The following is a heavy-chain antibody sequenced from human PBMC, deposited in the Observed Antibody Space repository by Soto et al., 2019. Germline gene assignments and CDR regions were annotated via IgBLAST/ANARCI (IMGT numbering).Heavy chain of an antibody. D-gene: IGHD2-15*01. J-gene: IGHJ6*02. V-gene: IGHV4-59*01. CDR3: AREDRYYYYGMDV. Sequence: PSETLSLTCTVSGGSISGYYWSWIRQPPGKGLEWIGYIYYSGSTNYNPSLKSRVTISVDTSKNQFSLKLSSVTAADTAVYYCAREDRYYYYGMDVWGQGTTVTVSS. CDR2: IYYSGST. CDR1: GGSISGYY.